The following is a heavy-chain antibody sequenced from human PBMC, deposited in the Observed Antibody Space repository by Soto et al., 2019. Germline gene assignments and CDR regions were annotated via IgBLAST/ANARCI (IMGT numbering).Heavy chain of an antibody. Sequence: EVQLLESGGDLVQPGGSLRLSCSASGFTFSNYDMSWVRRAPGKGLAWVSAISHSGRGTYYADSVEGRFTISRDNSKNTVYLQMNSLRVEDTPLYYCARVTEEHDRASSWFDPWGQGTLVTVSS. D-gene: IGHD2-21*01. CDR3: ARVTEEHDRASSWFDP. CDR1: GFTFSNYD. J-gene: IGHJ5*02. CDR2: ISHSGRGT. V-gene: IGHV3-23*01.